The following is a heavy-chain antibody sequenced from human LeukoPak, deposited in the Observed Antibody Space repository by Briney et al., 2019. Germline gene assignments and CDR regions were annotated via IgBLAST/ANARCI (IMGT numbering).Heavy chain of an antibody. CDR2: ISGSGGST. J-gene: IGHJ3*01. D-gene: IGHD3-3*01. V-gene: IGHV3-23*01. CDR1: GFTFSSYA. Sequence: GGSLRLSCAVSGFTFSSYAMAWVRQGPGKGLEWVSGISGSGGSTYYADSLKGRFIISRDNSNNTVFLQMNSLRAEDTAIYYCAKGTGVGGDDAFDFWGQGTMVTVSS. CDR3: AKGTGVGGDDAFDF.